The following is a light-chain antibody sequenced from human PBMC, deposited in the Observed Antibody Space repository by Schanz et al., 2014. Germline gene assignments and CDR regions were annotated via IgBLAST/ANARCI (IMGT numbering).Light chain of an antibody. J-gene: IGLJ1*01. CDR1: SSNIGNNY. V-gene: IGLV1-51*02. CDR2: SNN. Sequence: QSVLTQPPSVSAAPGQKVTISCSGSSSNIGNNYVSWYQQLPGTAPKLLIYSNNQRPSGVPDRFSGSKSGTSASLAITGLQAEDEADYYCQSSHNPLTDYVFGTGTKLTVL. CDR3: QSSHNPLTDYV.